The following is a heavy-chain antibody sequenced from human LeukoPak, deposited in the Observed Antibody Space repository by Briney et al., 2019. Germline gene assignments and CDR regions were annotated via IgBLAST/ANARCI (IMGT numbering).Heavy chain of an antibody. J-gene: IGHJ4*02. D-gene: IGHD4-17*01. Sequence: AWSLARTCAVHGRAFSGYYLNWVRQPPGKGLEWIGEINHSGSTNYNPSLKSRVTISVDTSKNQFSLKLSSVTAADTAVYYCAREGDYGLVYWGEGTLVTVSS. CDR1: GRAFSGYY. CDR3: AREGDYGLVY. V-gene: IGHV4-34*01. CDR2: INHSGST.